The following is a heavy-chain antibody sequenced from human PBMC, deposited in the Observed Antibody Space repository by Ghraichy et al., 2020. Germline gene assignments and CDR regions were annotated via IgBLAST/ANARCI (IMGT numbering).Heavy chain of an antibody. CDR2: IWYDGSNK. Sequence: GGSLRLSCAASGFTFSSYGMHWVRQDPGKGLEWVAVIWYDGSNKYYADSVKGRFTISRDNSKNTLYLQMNSLRAEDTAVYYCARGGRRLDYYDSSGLILGVDYWGQGTLVTVSS. J-gene: IGHJ4*02. V-gene: IGHV3-33*01. D-gene: IGHD3-22*01. CDR3: ARGGRRLDYYDSSGLILGVDY. CDR1: GFTFSSYG.